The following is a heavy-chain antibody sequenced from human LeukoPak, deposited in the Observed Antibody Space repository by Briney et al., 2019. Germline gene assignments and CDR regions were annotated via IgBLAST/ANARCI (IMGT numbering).Heavy chain of an antibody. J-gene: IGHJ4*02. D-gene: IGHD1-26*01. CDR1: GYTFTGYY. CDR2: INPNSGGA. Sequence: ASVKVSCKTSGYTFTGYYMHWVRQAPGQGLEWMGCINPNSGGANYAQRFQGRVTMTRDTSISTAYMDLGRLRSDDTAVYYCARSSGGSYVYYFDYWGQGILVTVSS. CDR3: ARSSGGSYVYYFDY. V-gene: IGHV1-2*02.